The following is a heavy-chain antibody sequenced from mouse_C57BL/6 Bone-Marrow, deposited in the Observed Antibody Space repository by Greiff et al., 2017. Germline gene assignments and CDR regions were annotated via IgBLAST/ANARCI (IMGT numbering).Heavy chain of an antibody. CDR3: ARDYSNYFYAMDY. CDR1: GYTFTSYW. D-gene: IGHD2-5*01. CDR2: IDPSDSYT. J-gene: IGHJ4*01. V-gene: IGHV1-69*01. Sequence: VQLQQPGAELVMPGASVTLSCKASGYTFTSYWMHWVKQRPGQGLEWIGEIDPSDSYTNYNQKFKGKSTLTVDKSSSTAYMQLSSLTSEDSAVYYCARDYSNYFYAMDYWGQGTSVTVSS.